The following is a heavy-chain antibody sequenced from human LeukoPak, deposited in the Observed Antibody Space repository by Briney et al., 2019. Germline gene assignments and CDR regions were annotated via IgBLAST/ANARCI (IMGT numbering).Heavy chain of an antibody. D-gene: IGHD3-10*01. Sequence: ASVKVSCKASGYTFTSYAMNWVRQAPGQGLEWMGWINTNTGNPTYAQGFTGRFVFSLDTSVSTAYLQISSLKAEDTAVYYCARDLVVSAGGSYSTEINWFDPWGQGTLVTVSS. CDR3: ARDLVVSAGGSYSTEINWFDP. J-gene: IGHJ5*02. CDR2: INTNTGNP. CDR1: GYTFTSYA. V-gene: IGHV7-4-1*02.